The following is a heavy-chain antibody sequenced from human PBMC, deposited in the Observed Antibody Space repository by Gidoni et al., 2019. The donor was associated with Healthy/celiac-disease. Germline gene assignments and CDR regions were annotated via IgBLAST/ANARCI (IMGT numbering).Heavy chain of an antibody. D-gene: IGHD3-10*01. CDR2: ISSSRSDT. J-gene: IGHJ6*04. CDR3: ARDGSGSYYLDV. CDR1: GFTFSDYY. Sequence: QVQLVESGGGLVKPGGSLSLSCSASGFTFSDYYMSWIRQDPGKGLEWVSYISSSRSDTNYEDSVKGRFTISRDNAKNSLYLKMNSLRAEDTAVYYCARDGSGSYYLDVWGKGTTVTVSS. V-gene: IGHV3-11*06.